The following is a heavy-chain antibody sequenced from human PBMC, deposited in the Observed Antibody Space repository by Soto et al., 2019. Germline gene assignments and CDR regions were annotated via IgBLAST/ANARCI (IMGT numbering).Heavy chain of an antibody. V-gene: IGHV3-30*18. CDR3: AKDLCSSSSCYYNYGLDV. CDR2: ISYDGSNK. Sequence: QVQLVESGGGVVQPGRSLRLSCAASGFSFRNYAMHWVRQAPGKGLERVAVISYDGSNKYYADSVKGRFTISRDKSKNTLYLEVNSLRAEDTAVYYGAKDLCSSSSCYYNYGLDVWGQGTTVTVSS. CDR1: GFSFRNYA. J-gene: IGHJ6*02. D-gene: IGHD2-2*01.